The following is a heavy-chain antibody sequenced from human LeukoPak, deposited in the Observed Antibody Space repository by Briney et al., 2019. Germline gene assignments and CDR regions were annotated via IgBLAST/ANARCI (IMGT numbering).Heavy chain of an antibody. Sequence: PGGSLRLSCAASGFTFSDYYMSWIRQAPGKGLEWVSYISSSGSTIYYADSVKGRFTISRDNAKNSLYLQMNSLRAEDTAVYYCARDADTSSRYSRFDYWGQGTLVAVSS. V-gene: IGHV3-11*04. CDR1: GFTFSDYY. J-gene: IGHJ4*02. D-gene: IGHD3-22*01. CDR2: ISSSGSTI. CDR3: ARDADTSSRYSRFDY.